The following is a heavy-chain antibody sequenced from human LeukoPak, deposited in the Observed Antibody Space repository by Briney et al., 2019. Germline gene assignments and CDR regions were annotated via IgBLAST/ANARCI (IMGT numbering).Heavy chain of an antibody. CDR1: GFTFSSYS. J-gene: IGHJ4*02. D-gene: IGHD2-15*01. V-gene: IGHV3-21*01. Sequence: GGSLRLSCAASGFTFSSYSMNWDRQAPGKGLEWVSSISSSSSYIYYADSVKGRFTISRDNAKNSLYLQMNRLRAEDTAVYYCARDRCSGGSCKYYFDYWGQGTLVTVSS. CDR3: ARDRCSGGSCKYYFDY. CDR2: ISSSSSYI.